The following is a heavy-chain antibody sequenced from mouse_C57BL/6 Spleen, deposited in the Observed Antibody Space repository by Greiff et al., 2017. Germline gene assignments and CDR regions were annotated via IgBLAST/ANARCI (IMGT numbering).Heavy chain of an antibody. CDR3: ARGDCYGSSYGFAY. Sequence: QVQLQQSGAELVRPGASVKLSCKASGYTFTDYYINWVKQRPGQGLEWIARIYPGSGNTYYNEKFKGKATLTAEKSSSTAYMQLSSLTSEDSAVYFCARGDCYGSSYGFAYWGQGTLVTVSA. J-gene: IGHJ3*01. V-gene: IGHV1-76*01. CDR2: IYPGSGNT. D-gene: IGHD1-1*01. CDR1: GYTFTDYY.